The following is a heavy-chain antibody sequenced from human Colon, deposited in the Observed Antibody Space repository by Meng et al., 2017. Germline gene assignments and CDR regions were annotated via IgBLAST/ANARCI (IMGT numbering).Heavy chain of an antibody. CDR3: ARDWGDVRGGFDF. CDR1: GDSVSSNSAA. D-gene: IGHD3-10*02. Sequence: QVALPQAGPGLVKPSQTPSLTRAISGDSVSSNSAAWNWIRQSPSRGLEWLGRTYYRSKYYNDYALSVKSRITINPDTSKNQFSLQLNSVTPEDTAIYYCARDWGDVRGGFDFWGQGTLVTVSS. V-gene: IGHV6-1*01. J-gene: IGHJ4*02. CDR2: TYYRSKYYN.